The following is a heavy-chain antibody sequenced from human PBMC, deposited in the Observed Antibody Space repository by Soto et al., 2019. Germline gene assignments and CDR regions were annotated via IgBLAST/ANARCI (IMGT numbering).Heavy chain of an antibody. CDR1: GGTFSSYA. CDR2: IIPIFGTA. Sequence: QVQLVQSGAEVKKPGSSVKVSCKASGGTFSSYAISWVRQAPGQGLEWMGGIIPIFGTANYAQKFQGRVTITADNSTSTAYMELSSLRSEDKAVYYCALSPPITIFGVVTATNWFDPWGQGTLVTVSS. J-gene: IGHJ5*02. V-gene: IGHV1-69*06. CDR3: ALSPPITIFGVVTATNWFDP. D-gene: IGHD3-3*01.